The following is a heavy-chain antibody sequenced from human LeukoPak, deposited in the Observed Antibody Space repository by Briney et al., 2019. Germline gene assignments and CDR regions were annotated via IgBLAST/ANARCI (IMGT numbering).Heavy chain of an antibody. J-gene: IGHJ3*02. CDR1: GGTFSRYA. D-gene: IGHD1-14*01. CDR2: IIPIFGTA. V-gene: IGHV1-69*05. CDR3: ARDCLYHHACDAFDI. Sequence: SVKVSCKASGGTFSRYAISWVRQAPGQGLEWMGRIIPIFGTANYAQKFQGRVTITTDESTSTAYMELSSLRSEDTAVYYCARDCLYHHACDAFDIWGQGTMVTVSS.